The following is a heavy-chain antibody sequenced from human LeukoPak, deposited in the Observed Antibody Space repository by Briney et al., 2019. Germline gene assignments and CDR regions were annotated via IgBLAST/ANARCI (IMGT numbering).Heavy chain of an antibody. CDR2: ISGSGGST. Sequence: PGGSLRLSCAASGFTFSSYAMSWVRQAPGKGLEWVSAISGSGGSTYYADSVKGRFTISRDNAKNSLYLQMNNLRPEDTAVYYCARDLAARYFDYWGQGTLVTVSS. D-gene: IGHD6-13*01. V-gene: IGHV3-23*01. J-gene: IGHJ4*02. CDR1: GFTFSSYA. CDR3: ARDLAARYFDY.